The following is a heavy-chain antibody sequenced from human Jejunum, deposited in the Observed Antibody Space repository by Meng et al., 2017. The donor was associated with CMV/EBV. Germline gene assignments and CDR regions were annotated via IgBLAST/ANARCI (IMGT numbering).Heavy chain of an antibody. Sequence: SGFTFRDDWMTWVRQAPGKGLEWVGRINSEGSGGTIDYAPPVESRFTISRDDSKNTLYLQMNSLKTEDTGVYYCTRGGPHGSYFDYWGQGALVTVSS. J-gene: IGHJ4*02. CDR2: INSEGSGGTI. CDR1: GFTFRDDW. CDR3: TRGGPHGSYFDY. D-gene: IGHD1-26*01. V-gene: IGHV3-15*01.